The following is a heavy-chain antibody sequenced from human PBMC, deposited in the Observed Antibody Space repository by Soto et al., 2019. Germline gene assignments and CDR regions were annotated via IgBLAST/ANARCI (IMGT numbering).Heavy chain of an antibody. D-gene: IGHD6-6*01. J-gene: IGHJ5*02. CDR2: INPNSGGT. Sequence: ASVKVSCKASGYTFTGYYMHWVRQAPGQGLELMGWINPNSGGTNYAQKFQGRVTMTRDTSISTAYMELSRLRSDDTAVYYCARAPNPYSSSSGWFDPWAQGTLVTVSS. CDR1: GYTFTGYY. CDR3: ARAPNPYSSSSGWFDP. V-gene: IGHV1-2*02.